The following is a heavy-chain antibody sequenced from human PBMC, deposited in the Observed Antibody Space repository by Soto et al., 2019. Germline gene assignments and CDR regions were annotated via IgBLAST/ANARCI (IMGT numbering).Heavy chain of an antibody. CDR2: ISWDGGST. V-gene: IGHV3-43*01. J-gene: IGHJ6*02. Sequence: GSLRLSCAASGFTFDDYTMHWVRQAPGKGLEWVSLISWDGGSTYYADSVKGRFTISRDNSKNSLYLQMNSLRTEDTALYYCAKNRHSARVWWLGYYGMDVWGQGTTVTVSS. D-gene: IGHD2-21*01. CDR1: GFTFDDYT. CDR3: AKNRHSARVWWLGYYGMDV.